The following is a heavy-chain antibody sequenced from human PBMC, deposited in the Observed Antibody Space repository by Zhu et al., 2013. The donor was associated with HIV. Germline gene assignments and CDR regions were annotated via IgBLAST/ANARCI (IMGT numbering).Heavy chain of an antibody. CDR1: GYTFPSYG. Sequence: QVQLVQSGAEVKKPGASVKVSCKASGYTFPSYGISWVRQAPGQGLEWMGWVSTYNGNTNHAQKFQGRVTMTTDTSTTTAYMELRSLRSDDTAVYYCARGPRIYVVVPGSIDYYYYGMDVWGQGTTVTVSS. CDR3: ARGPRIYVVVPGSIDYYYYGMDV. CDR2: VSTYNGNT. J-gene: IGHJ6*02. V-gene: IGHV1-18*04. D-gene: IGHD2-2*01.